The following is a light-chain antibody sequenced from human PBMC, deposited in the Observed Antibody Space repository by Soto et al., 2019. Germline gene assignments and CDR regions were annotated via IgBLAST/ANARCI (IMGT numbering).Light chain of an antibody. CDR2: DVN. J-gene: IGLJ1*01. V-gene: IGLV2-11*01. CDR3: CSYAGRYTFV. Sequence: QSALTQPRSVSGSPGQSVTISCTGTSSDVGNYNYVSWYQQHPGKAPKLMIYDVNKRPSGVPDRFSGSKSGNTASLTISGLQAEDEADYYRCSYAGRYTFVFGTGTKLTVL. CDR1: SSDVGNYNY.